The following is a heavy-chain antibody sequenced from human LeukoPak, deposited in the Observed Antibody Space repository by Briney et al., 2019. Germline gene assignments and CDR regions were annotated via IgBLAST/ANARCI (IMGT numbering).Heavy chain of an antibody. D-gene: IGHD5-18*01. CDR3: ARDRGYSYAAVKYGMDV. J-gene: IGHJ6*02. CDR2: INPSGGRT. CDR1: GYTFTNYY. V-gene: IGHV1-46*01. Sequence: ASVTVSFKASGYTFTNYYMHWVRQAPGQGLEWMGIINPSGGRTSYAQKLQGRVTMTRDTATSTVYMELSSLRSEDTAVYYCARDRGYSYAAVKYGMDVWGQGTTVTVSS.